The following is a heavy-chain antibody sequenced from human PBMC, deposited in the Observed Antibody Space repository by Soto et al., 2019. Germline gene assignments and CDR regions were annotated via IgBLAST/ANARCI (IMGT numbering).Heavy chain of an antibody. V-gene: IGHV4-59*08. CDR3: ARRYGSCFDS. CDR2: IYYIGST. J-gene: IGHJ4*02. Sequence: QVQLQASGPGLVKPSETLSLTCTVSGGSISSYYWSWIRPPPGKGLEWIGYIYYIGSTTYNPSLKSRVTISVDTSKNHFSLKLSSVTAADTAVYYLARRYGSCFDSWGQGTLVTVSS. CDR1: GGSISSYY. D-gene: IGHD5-18*01.